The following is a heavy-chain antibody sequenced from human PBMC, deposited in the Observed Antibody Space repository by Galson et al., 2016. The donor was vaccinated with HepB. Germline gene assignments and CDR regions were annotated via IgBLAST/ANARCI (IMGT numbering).Heavy chain of an antibody. CDR2: LSGSGAHT. CDR3: AKDYVGGSYLLTQFDY. D-gene: IGHD3-16*02. V-gene: IGHV3-23*01. J-gene: IGHJ4*02. CDR1: GFTFGRYA. Sequence: SLRLSCAASGFTFGRYAMTWVRQAPGKGLEWVSGLSGSGAHTYYADSVKGRLTISRDNSKNTLYLQMNSLRVEDTAVYYCAKDYVGGSYLLTQFDYWGQGTLVTVSS.